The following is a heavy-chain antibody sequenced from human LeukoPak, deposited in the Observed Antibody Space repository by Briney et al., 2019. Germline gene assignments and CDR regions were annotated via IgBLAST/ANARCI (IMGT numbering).Heavy chain of an antibody. Sequence: ALGCLRLSSAASVVTLSSNYMSCGREAPGKGLGWGSVIYIGGSTYYADSAKGRFTISRDNSKNTVYLQMNSLRAEDTAVYYCARMRWLDYWGQGTLVTVST. CDR3: ARMRWLDY. V-gene: IGHV3-66*02. J-gene: IGHJ4*02. CDR2: IYIGGST. D-gene: IGHD5-24*01. CDR1: VVTLSSNY.